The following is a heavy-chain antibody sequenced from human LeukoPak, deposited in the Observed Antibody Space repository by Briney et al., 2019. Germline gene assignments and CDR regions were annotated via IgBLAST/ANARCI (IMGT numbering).Heavy chain of an antibody. D-gene: IGHD3-10*01. CDR2: INVDESEK. Sequence: PGGSLRLSCAAPGFTFSSYGMHWVRQAPGKGLEWVANINVDESEKYCVDSVKGRFTISRDNAKDSLNLQMNSLRVEDTAVYYCARDRGWADLDWGQGTLVTVSS. J-gene: IGHJ4*02. V-gene: IGHV3-7*01. CDR1: GFTFSSYG. CDR3: ARDRGWADLD.